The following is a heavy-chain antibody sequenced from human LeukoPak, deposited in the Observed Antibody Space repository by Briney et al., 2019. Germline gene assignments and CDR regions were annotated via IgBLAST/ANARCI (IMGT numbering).Heavy chain of an antibody. CDR1: GFTFSSYG. D-gene: IGHD1-26*01. CDR3: AKGSGSYRPFDY. Sequence: GGSLRLSCAASGFTFSSYGMSWVRQAPGKGLEWVSAITATSSSTHDADSVKGRFTISRDNSKNTLYLQMNSLRAEDTAVYYCAKGSGSYRPFDYWGQGTLVTVSS. CDR2: ITATSSST. J-gene: IGHJ4*02. V-gene: IGHV3-23*01.